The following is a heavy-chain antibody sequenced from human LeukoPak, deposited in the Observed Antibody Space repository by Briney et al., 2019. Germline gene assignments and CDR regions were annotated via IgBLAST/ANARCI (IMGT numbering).Heavy chain of an antibody. CDR2: ITPILGIA. D-gene: IGHD2-2*01. V-gene: IGHV1-69*02. J-gene: IGHJ4*02. CDR1: GGTFSSYT. CDR3: AKLLGYCSSTSCQRMGGLDDY. Sequence: ASVKVSCKASGGTFSSYTISWVRQAPGQGLEWMGRITPILGIANYAQKFQGRVTITADKSTNTAYMELSSLRSEDTAVYYCAKLLGYCSSTSCQRMGGLDDYWGQGTLVTVSS.